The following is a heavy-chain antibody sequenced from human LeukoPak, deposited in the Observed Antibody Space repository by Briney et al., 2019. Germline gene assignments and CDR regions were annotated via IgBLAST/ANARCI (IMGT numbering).Heavy chain of an antibody. D-gene: IGHD3-3*01. CDR1: GYTFTSYD. Sequence: AASVTVSCKASGYTFTSYDINWVRQATGQGLEWMGWMNPNSGNTGYAQKFQGRVTMTRDTSISTAYMELSRLRSDDTAVYYCARDRNYDFLFDYWGQGTLVTVSS. CDR2: MNPNSGNT. V-gene: IGHV1-8*01. CDR3: ARDRNYDFLFDY. J-gene: IGHJ4*02.